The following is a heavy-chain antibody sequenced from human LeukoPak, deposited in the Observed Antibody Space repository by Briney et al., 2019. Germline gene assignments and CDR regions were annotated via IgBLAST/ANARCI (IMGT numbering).Heavy chain of an antibody. CDR1: GGSISSYY. V-gene: IGHV4-59*12. J-gene: IGHJ2*01. Sequence: SETLSLTCTVSGGSISSYYWSWIRQPPGKGLEWIGYIFYSGSTDYNPSLKSRVTMFVDKSKNQISLRLSPVTAADTAVYYCARDRYTVVSWYFDLWGRGTLVTVSS. D-gene: IGHD4-23*01. CDR3: ARDRYTVVSWYFDL. CDR2: IFYSGST.